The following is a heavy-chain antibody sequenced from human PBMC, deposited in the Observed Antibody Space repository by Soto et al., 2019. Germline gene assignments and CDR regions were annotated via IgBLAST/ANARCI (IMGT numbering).Heavy chain of an antibody. CDR2: ISSSSSYI. J-gene: IGHJ6*02. V-gene: IGHV3-21*01. CDR3: ARDHSPLEACYGMDV. Sequence: GSLRLSCAASGFTFSSYSMNWVRQAPGKGLEWVSSISSSSSYIYYADSVKGRCTISRDNAKNSLYLQMNSLRAEDTAVYYCARDHSPLEACYGMDVWSQGTTDIVSS. CDR1: GFTFSSYS. D-gene: IGHD6-13*01.